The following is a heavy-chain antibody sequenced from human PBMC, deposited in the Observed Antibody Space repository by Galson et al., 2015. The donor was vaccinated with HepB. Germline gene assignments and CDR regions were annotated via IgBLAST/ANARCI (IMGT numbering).Heavy chain of an antibody. J-gene: IGHJ4*02. D-gene: IGHD3-3*01. Sequence: SLRLSCAASGFSFSVSAMHWARQASGKGLEWIGHIRSNVNSYATAYAASVKGRFTISRDDSKNTAYLQMHSLKTEDTAVYYCSTKEDIWSGYYRNTFDYWGQGTLVTVSS. V-gene: IGHV3-73*01. CDR2: IRSNVNSYAT. CDR1: GFSFSVSA. CDR3: STKEDIWSGYYRNTFDY.